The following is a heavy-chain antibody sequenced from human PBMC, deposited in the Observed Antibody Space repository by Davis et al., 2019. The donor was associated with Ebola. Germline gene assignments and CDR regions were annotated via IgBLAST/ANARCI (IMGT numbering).Heavy chain of an antibody. J-gene: IGHJ4*02. CDR3: ARGGELSLWAFDY. CDR2: IYPGDSDT. CDR1: GYSFTSYW. Sequence: PGKSLKISCKGSGYSFTSYWIGWVRQLPGKGLEWMGIIYPGDSDTRYSPSFQGQVTISADKSISTAYLQWSSLKASDTAMYYCARGGELSLWAFDYWGQGTLVTVSS. V-gene: IGHV5-51*03. D-gene: IGHD3-16*02.